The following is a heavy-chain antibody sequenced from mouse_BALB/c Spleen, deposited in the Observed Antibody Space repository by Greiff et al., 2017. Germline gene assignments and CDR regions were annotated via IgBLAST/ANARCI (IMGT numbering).Heavy chain of an antibody. J-gene: IGHJ3*01. CDR3: ARDCDCVAWFAY. CDR1: GFNIKDTY. V-gene: IGHV14-3*02. D-gene: IGHD2-4*01. Sequence: EVQLQQSGAELVKPGASVKLSCTASGFNIKDTYMYWVKQRPEQGLEWIGRIDPANGKTKYDPKFQGKATITADTSSNTVYLQLSSLTSEDTAVYYCARDCDCVAWFAYWGQGTLVTVSA. CDR2: IDPANGKT.